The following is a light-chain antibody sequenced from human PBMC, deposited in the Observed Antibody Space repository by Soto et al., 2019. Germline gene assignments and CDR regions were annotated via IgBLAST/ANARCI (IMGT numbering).Light chain of an antibody. Sequence: VMTQAPATLCVSPGERAPLSCSASQTINNEVAWYQPQDGHVPSLVIYGASTRATELPARFSCSGSGTEFTLTISSLQSEDFAEYHCQQYSNWRQKFRQGTKVDIK. V-gene: IGKV3-15*01. CDR1: QTINNE. CDR3: QQYSNWRQK. J-gene: IGKJ1*01. CDR2: GAS.